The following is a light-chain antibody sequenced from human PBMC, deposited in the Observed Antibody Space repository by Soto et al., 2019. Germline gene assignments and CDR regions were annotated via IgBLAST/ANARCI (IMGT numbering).Light chain of an antibody. Sequence: DIQMPQSTSSLSASVGDRVNITWRASQSISSYLNWYQQKPGKAPKLLIYAASSLQSGVPSRFSGSGSGTDFTLTISSLQPEDFATYYCQQSYSTPWTFGQGTKV. CDR1: QSISSY. J-gene: IGKJ1*01. V-gene: IGKV1-39*01. CDR3: QQSYSTPWT. CDR2: AAS.